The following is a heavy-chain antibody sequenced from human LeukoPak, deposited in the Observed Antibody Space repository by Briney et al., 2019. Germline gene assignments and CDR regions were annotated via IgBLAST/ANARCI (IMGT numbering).Heavy chain of an antibody. Sequence: SETLSLTCAVYGGSFSGYYWSWIRQPPGKGLEWIGEINHSGSTNYNPSLKSRVTISVDTSKNQFSPKLSSVTAADTAVYYCASGVVGFVKTRDYWGQGTLVTVSS. J-gene: IGHJ4*02. D-gene: IGHD2-15*01. CDR3: ASGVVGFVKTRDY. V-gene: IGHV4-34*01. CDR2: INHSGST. CDR1: GGSFSGYY.